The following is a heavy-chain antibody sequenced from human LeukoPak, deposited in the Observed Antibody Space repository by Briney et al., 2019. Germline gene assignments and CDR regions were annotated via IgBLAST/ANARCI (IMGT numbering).Heavy chain of an antibody. Sequence: GGTLRLSCAASGFTFSSYEMNWVRQAPGKGLEWVSYISRSGSTIYYADSVKGRFTISRDNAKNSLYLQMNSLRVEDTAVYYCASGYDLPYWGQGTLVTVSS. J-gene: IGHJ4*02. D-gene: IGHD5-12*01. CDR2: ISRSGSTI. CDR3: ASGYDLPY. CDR1: GFTFSSYE. V-gene: IGHV3-48*03.